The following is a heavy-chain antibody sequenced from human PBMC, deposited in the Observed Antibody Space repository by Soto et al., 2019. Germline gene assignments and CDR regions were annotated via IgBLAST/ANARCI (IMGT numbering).Heavy chain of an antibody. Sequence: EVQLVESGGVVVQPGGSLRLSCAASGFTFDDYTMHWVRQAPGKGLEWVSLISWDGGSTYYADSVKGRFTISRDNSKNSLYLQMNSQRTEETALYYRAKDGDIVGATDPVDAFDIWGQGTMVTVSS. D-gene: IGHD1-26*01. V-gene: IGHV3-43*01. J-gene: IGHJ3*02. CDR2: ISWDGGST. CDR1: GFTFDDYT. CDR3: AKDGDIVGATDPVDAFDI.